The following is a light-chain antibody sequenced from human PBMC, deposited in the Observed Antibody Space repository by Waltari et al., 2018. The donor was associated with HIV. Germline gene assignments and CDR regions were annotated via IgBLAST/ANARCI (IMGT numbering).Light chain of an antibody. J-gene: IGKJ2*01. CDR3: QQFKSLPYT. CDR1: QDIGNY. Sequence: DIQMTQSPSSLSASVGDRVNMTCQASQDIGNYLNWFQHKPGTAPKLLIYTTSSLERGVPSRFSGRKSGTQFIFTISSLQPEDFATYYCQQFKSLPYTFGQGTTLDIK. CDR2: TTS. V-gene: IGKV1-33*01.